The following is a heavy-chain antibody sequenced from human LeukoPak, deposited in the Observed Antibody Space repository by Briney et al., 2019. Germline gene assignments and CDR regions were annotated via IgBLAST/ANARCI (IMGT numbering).Heavy chain of an antibody. CDR3: ARDQGTIILGYFDY. V-gene: IGHV4-39*07. D-gene: IGHD3-22*01. Sequence: SETLSLTCTVSGGSFSSSNYNWGWIRQPPGKGLEWIGTIYYTGSTYYNPSLKSRVTISVDTSKKHFSLKLNSVTAADTSVYYCARDQGTIILGYFDYWGQGTLVTVSS. CDR2: IYYTGST. J-gene: IGHJ4*02. CDR1: GGSFSSSNYN.